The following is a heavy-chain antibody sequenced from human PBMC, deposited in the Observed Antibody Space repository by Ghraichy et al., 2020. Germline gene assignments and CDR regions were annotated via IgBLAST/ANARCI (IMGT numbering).Heavy chain of an antibody. CDR2: IKQDGSEK. J-gene: IGHJ4*02. CDR1: GFTFSNAW. CDR3: ANGGDWTADY. V-gene: IGHV3-7*01. Sequence: GGSLRLSCAASGFTFSNAWMTWVRQAPGKGLEWVANIKQDGSEKNYLDSVKGRFTISRDNAKNSLYLQMSGLRVDDTAVYYCANGGDWTADYWGQGTLVTVSS. D-gene: IGHD2-21*02.